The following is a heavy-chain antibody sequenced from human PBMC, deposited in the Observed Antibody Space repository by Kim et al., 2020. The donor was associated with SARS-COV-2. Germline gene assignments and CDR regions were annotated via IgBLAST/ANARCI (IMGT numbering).Heavy chain of an antibody. CDR3: ARDRGYCSSTSCEDDAFDI. Sequence: ASVKVSCKASGYTFTSYAMHWVRQAPGQRLEWMGWINAGNGNTKYSQKFQGRVTITRDTSASTAYMELSSLRSEDTAVYYCARDRGYCSSTSCEDDAFDIWGQGTMVTVSS. J-gene: IGHJ3*02. D-gene: IGHD2-2*01. V-gene: IGHV1-3*01. CDR1: GYTFTSYA. CDR2: INAGNGNT.